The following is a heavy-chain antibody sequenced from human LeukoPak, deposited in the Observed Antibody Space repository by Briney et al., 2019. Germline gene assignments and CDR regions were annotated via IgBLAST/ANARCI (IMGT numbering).Heavy chain of an antibody. CDR2: INPSGGST. J-gene: IGHJ4*02. D-gene: IGHD2-15*01. Sequence: ASVKLSCKASGYTFTSYYMHWVRQDPGQGLEWMGIINPSGGSTSYAQKFQGRVTMTRDTSTSTVYMELSSLRSEDTAVYYCATYCSGGSCYPGAWDYWGQGTLVTVSS. CDR1: GYTFTSYY. CDR3: ATYCSGGSCYPGAWDY. V-gene: IGHV1-46*01.